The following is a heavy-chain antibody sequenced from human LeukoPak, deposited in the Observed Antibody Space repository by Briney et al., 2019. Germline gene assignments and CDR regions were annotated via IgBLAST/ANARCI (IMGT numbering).Heavy chain of an antibody. V-gene: IGHV3-30*18. D-gene: IGHD5-12*01. Sequence: PGGSLRLSCAASGFTFSRYGMHWVRQAPGKGLEWVAVISYDGSNKYYADPVKGRFTISSDNSKNTLYLQMNSLRPEDTAVYNCAKSGSYSGYDVGVYFDYWGQGTLVTVSS. CDR3: AKSGSYSGYDVGVYFDY. CDR1: GFTFSRYG. J-gene: IGHJ4*02. CDR2: ISYDGSNK.